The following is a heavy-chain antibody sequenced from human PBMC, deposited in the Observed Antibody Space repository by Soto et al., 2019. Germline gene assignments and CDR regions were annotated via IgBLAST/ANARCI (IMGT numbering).Heavy chain of an antibody. Sequence: PGGSLRLSCTASGFIFSSYWMHWVRQAPGKGLVWVSRVTNGESSTSYADSVKGRFTVSRDNARNTLYLQMDSLRVEDTAVYYCARDIVLRYCSGGSCYSDYYYYGMDVWGQGTTVTVSS. CDR3: ARDIVLRYCSGGSCYSDYYYYGMDV. J-gene: IGHJ6*02. V-gene: IGHV3-74*01. CDR1: GFIFSSYW. CDR2: VTNGESST. D-gene: IGHD2-15*01.